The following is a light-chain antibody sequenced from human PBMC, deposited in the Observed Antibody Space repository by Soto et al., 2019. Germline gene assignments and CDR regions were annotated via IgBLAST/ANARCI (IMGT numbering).Light chain of an antibody. CDR3: EQSSSTPLT. CDR1: PSVFET. J-gene: IGKJ4*01. CDR2: GAI. Sequence: DVQLTQSPSSLSALIGDRVTVTCRASPSVFETLNWYQQRPVKAPILLIYGAINLYSGVPSRLSAGGFGTEFTLNISSLPTEEFATDYWEQSSSTPLTFGGGTKVECK. V-gene: IGKV1-39*01.